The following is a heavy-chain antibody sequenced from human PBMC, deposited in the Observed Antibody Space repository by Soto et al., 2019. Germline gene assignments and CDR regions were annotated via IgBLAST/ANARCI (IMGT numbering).Heavy chain of an antibody. D-gene: IGHD2-8*01. CDR2: IHGSGGAT. V-gene: IGHV3-23*01. Sequence: PGGSLRLSCLASGFTFSNYAMNWVRQAPGKGLEWVSSIHGSGGATYHADSVKGRFTISRDDSKNTLYLQMNSLRDDDTAVYYCARVPTGKYGVWNYWGQGTLVTVSS. CDR1: GFTFSNYA. J-gene: IGHJ4*02. CDR3: ARVPTGKYGVWNY.